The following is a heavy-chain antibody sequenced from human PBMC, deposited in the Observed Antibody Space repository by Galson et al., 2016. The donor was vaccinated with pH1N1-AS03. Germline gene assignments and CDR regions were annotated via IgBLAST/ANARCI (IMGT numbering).Heavy chain of an antibody. J-gene: IGHJ3*01. Sequence: TLSLTCTVSGGAISDGGYYWGWIRQLPGKGLAWMGYIYYSGKAYYNPSLESRLSISVDTSKNEFSLKLTSVTAADTALYYCARDRLDYGPDPFDVWGQGTMVTVSP. CDR3: ARDRLDYGPDPFDV. V-gene: IGHV4-31*03. D-gene: IGHD4-17*01. CDR2: IYYSGKA. CDR1: GGAISDGGYY.